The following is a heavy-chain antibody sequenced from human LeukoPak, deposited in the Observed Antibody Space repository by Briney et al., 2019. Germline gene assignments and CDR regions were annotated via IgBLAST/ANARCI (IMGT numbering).Heavy chain of an antibody. D-gene: IGHD6-6*01. CDR1: GGSISSGGYY. CDR3: ARADSSHPYYFDY. J-gene: IGHJ4*02. Sequence: SQTLSLTCTVSGGSISSGGYYWSWIRQHPGKGLEWIGYIYYSGSTYYNPSLKSRVTISVDTSKNQFSLKLSSVTAADTAVYYCARADSSHPYYFDYWGQGTLVTVSS. V-gene: IGHV4-31*03. CDR2: IYYSGST.